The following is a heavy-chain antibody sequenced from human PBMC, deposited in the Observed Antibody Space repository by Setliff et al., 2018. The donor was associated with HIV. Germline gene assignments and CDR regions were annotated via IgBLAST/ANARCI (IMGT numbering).Heavy chain of an antibody. V-gene: IGHV4-39*07. CDR2: IYYSGST. Sequence: SETLSLTCAVSGLSMSTTSYYWGWIRQPPGKGLEWIGSIYYSGSTNYNPSLKSRVTISVDTSKNQFSLKLRSVTAADRAVYYCARVPGYSSGTSYMDVWGKGTTVTVSS. CDR1: GLSMSTTSYY. CDR3: ARVPGYSSGTSYMDV. J-gene: IGHJ6*03. D-gene: IGHD6-19*01.